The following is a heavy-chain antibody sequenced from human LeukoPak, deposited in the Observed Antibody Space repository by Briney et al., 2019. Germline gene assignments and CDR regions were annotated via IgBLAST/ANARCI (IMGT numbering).Heavy chain of an antibody. J-gene: IGHJ4*02. CDR2: IIPIFGTA. V-gene: IGHV1-69*01. D-gene: IGHD3-22*01. Sequence: KLSCKASGGTFNSYAISWVRQAPGQGLEWMGGIIPIFGTANYAQKFQGRVTITADESTSTAYMELSSLRSEDTDVYYCASYDSSGYYYDYLGQGTLVTVSS. CDR1: GGTFNSYA. CDR3: ASYDSSGYYYDY.